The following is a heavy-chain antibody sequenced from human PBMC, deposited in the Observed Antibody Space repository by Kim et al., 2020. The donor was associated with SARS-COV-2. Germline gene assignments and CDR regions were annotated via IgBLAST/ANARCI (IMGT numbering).Heavy chain of an antibody. J-gene: IGHJ5*02. CDR3: ARGMYFDSWSGYYFWFDP. CDR2: INHSGST. D-gene: IGHD3-3*01. CDR1: GGSFSRHS. Sequence: SETLSLTCALSGGSFSRHSWTWIRQPPGKGLEWIGQINHSGSTNYNPSLKSRVTISVDTSKNQFSLKLTSVTAADTAIYYCARGMYFDSWSGYYFWFDPWGQGTLVTVSS. V-gene: IGHV4-34*01.